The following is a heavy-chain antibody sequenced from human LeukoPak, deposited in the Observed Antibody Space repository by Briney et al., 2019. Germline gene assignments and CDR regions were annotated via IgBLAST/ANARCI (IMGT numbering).Heavy chain of an antibody. Sequence: GGSLRLSCAVSGFTFSSHWMHWVRQTPGKGLLWVSGINSDGSRTSYADSVKGRFTISRDNAKNTLYLQMNSLRAEDTAVYYCAKPQYCSGGSCYWGFDYWGQGTLVTVSS. CDR3: AKPQYCSGGSCYWGFDY. V-gene: IGHV3-74*01. CDR2: INSDGSRT. CDR1: GFTFSSHW. D-gene: IGHD2-15*01. J-gene: IGHJ4*02.